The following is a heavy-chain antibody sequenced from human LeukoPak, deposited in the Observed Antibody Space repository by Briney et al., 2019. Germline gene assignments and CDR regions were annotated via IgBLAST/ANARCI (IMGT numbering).Heavy chain of an antibody. Sequence: PGGSLRLSCVASGFTFSSYAMSWVRQAPGKGLEWVSAISGSGATIYYADSVKGRFTISRDNSKNTLYLQMDSLRAEDTAVYYCARDRAWNYFDYWGQGTLVTVSS. CDR1: GFTFSSYA. D-gene: IGHD3-3*01. J-gene: IGHJ4*02. CDR3: ARDRAWNYFDY. V-gene: IGHV3-23*01. CDR2: ISGSGATI.